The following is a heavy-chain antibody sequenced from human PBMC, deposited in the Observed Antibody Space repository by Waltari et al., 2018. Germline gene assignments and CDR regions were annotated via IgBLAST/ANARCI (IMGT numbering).Heavy chain of an antibody. V-gene: IGHV5-51*01. CDR2: IYPGDSDT. Sequence: EVKLVQSGAEVKKPGASLKISCKGSGYSFTSYWIGWVRQMPGKGLEWMGIIYPGDSDTRYSPSFQGQVTISADKSISTAYLQWSSLKASDTAMYYCARQPLISSSGGSFDYWGQGTLVTVSS. CDR3: ARQPLISSSGGSFDY. J-gene: IGHJ4*02. D-gene: IGHD6-13*01. CDR1: GYSFTSYW.